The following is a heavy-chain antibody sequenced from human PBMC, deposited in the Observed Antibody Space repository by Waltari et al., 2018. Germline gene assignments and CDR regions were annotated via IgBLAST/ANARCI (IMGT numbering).Heavy chain of an antibody. Sequence: QVQLVQSGAEVKKPGASVKVSCKASGYTFTGYYMQWVRQAPGQGLEWMGRINPSFGTANYAQNFQGRVTITADESTSTAYMELSSLRSEDTAVYYCARITEAHSGSYYGSHYWGQGTLVTVSS. CDR1: GYTFTGYY. CDR2: INPSFGTA. D-gene: IGHD1-26*01. CDR3: ARITEAHSGSYYGSHY. J-gene: IGHJ4*02. V-gene: IGHV1-69*01.